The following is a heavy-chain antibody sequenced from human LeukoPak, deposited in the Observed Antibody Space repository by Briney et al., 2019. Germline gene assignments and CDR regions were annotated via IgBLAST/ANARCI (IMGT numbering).Heavy chain of an antibody. CDR3: AKDRNSYDFWSGFFDY. Sequence: PGGSLRLSCAGTGCTFSAYGMHWVRQAPGKGLEWVAFIRYDGSHKYYADSVKGRFTIYRDNSKNTLYLQMNSLRAEDTAVYYCAKDRNSYDFWSGFFDYWGQGTLVTVSS. CDR2: IRYDGSHK. J-gene: IGHJ4*02. D-gene: IGHD3-3*01. CDR1: GCTFSAYG. V-gene: IGHV3-30*02.